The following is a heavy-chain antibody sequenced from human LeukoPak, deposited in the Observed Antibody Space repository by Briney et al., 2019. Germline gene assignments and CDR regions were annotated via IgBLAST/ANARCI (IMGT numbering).Heavy chain of an antibody. V-gene: IGHV1-18*01. Sequence: ASVKVSCKASGYTFTSYGISWVRQAPGQGLEGMGWISAYNGNTNYAQKLQGRVTMTTDTSTSTAYMELRSLRSDDTAVYYCARDRGIAVAGTMGYWGQGTLVTVSP. D-gene: IGHD6-19*01. CDR2: ISAYNGNT. CDR3: ARDRGIAVAGTMGY. CDR1: GYTFTSYG. J-gene: IGHJ4*02.